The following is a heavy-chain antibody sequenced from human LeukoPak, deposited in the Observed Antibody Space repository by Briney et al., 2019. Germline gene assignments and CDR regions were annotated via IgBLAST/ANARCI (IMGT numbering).Heavy chain of an antibody. J-gene: IGHJ4*02. CDR3: ARGTYDSSGYYIDY. D-gene: IGHD3-22*01. CDR1: GYTFTSYD. V-gene: IGHV1-8*01. CDR2: MNPNSGNT. Sequence: ASVTVSCTSSGYTFTSYDINWVRQATGQGLEWMGWMNPNSGNTGYAQKFQGRVTMTRNTSISTAYMELSSLRSEDTAVYYCARGTYDSSGYYIDYWGQGTLVTVSS.